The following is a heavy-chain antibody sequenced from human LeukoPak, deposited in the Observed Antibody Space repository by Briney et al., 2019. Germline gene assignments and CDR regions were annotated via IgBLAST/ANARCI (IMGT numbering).Heavy chain of an antibody. V-gene: IGHV1-18*01. Sequence: ASVKVSCKASGYTFSSYGISWVRQAPGQGLEWMGWINTNDGNTNHAQMLQGRVTMTTDTSTSTAYMELRSLRSDDTAMYYCARSKFLLRFLEWLPYNWFDPWGQGTLVTVSS. CDR3: ARSKFLLRFLEWLPYNWFDP. CDR1: GYTFSSYG. CDR2: INTNDGNT. J-gene: IGHJ5*02. D-gene: IGHD3-3*01.